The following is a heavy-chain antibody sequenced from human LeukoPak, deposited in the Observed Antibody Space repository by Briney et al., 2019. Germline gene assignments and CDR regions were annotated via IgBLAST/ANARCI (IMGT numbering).Heavy chain of an antibody. CDR2: IRSKANSYAT. J-gene: IGHJ4*02. V-gene: IGHV3-73*01. CDR1: GFTFSGSA. CDR3: TTASPTIDY. Sequence: GGSLRLSCAASGFTFSGSAMHWVRQASGKGLEWVGRIRSKANSYATAYAASVKGRFTISRDDSKNTAYLQMNSLKTEDTAVYYCTTASPTIDYWGQGTLVTVSS.